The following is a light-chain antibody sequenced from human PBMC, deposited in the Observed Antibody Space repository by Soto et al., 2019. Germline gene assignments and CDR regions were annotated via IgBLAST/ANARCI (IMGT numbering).Light chain of an antibody. CDR1: QSVSSRF. Sequence: EIVLTQSPGTLSLSPGERDTFSCRASQSVSSRFLAWYQQKPGQAPRLRIYGASSRATGIPDRVSGSGSGTDFNLTISRLEPEDFAVYYCHYYDDSPPFPFGPGTKVDIK. J-gene: IGKJ3*01. CDR3: HYYDDSPPFP. CDR2: GAS. V-gene: IGKV3-20*01.